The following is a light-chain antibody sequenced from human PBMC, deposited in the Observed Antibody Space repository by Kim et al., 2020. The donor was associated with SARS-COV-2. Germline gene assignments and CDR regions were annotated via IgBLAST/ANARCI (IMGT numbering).Light chain of an antibody. Sequence: SASVGSRVTITCRASQSVSSSLNWYHMQPGKAPKLLIYAVSTLQSGVPSRFSGSGSGTDFTLTITSLQPEDFGIYFCQQSHGFPYSFGQGTKLEI. CDR3: QQSHGFPYS. CDR1: QSVSSS. CDR2: AVS. J-gene: IGKJ2*03. V-gene: IGKV1-39*01.